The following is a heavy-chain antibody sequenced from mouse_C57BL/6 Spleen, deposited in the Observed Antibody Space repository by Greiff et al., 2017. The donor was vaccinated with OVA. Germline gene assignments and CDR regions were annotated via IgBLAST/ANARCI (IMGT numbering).Heavy chain of an antibody. J-gene: IGHJ3*01. V-gene: IGHV6-3*01. CDR1: GFTFSNYW. CDR2: IRLKSDNYAT. D-gene: IGHD2-5*01. Sequence: EVKLMESGGGLVQPGGSMKLSCVASGFTFSNYWMNWVRQSPEKGLEWVAQIRLKSDNYATHYAVSVKVRFTISRDDAKSRVYLQMNNLRSEDTVIYYCTRNSNWFADWGQGTLVTVSA. CDR3: TRNSNWFAD.